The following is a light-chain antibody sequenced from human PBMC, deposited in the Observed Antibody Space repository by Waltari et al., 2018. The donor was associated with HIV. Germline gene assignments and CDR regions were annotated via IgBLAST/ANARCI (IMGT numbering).Light chain of an antibody. CDR2: QVN. Sequence: QSALTQPASASGSPGKSVTSACTGTTTLSGGSNYVSWYQHRPGAAPKLIIFQVNRRPSGISSRFSGSKSGNTASLAISGLQAEDEADFYCASYLNFGYFVFGGGTKLTVL. CDR1: TTLSGGSNY. V-gene: IGLV2-14*01. J-gene: IGLJ2*01. CDR3: ASYLNFGYFV.